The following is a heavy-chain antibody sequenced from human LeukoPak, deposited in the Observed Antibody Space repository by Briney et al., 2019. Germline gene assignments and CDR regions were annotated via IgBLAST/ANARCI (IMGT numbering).Heavy chain of an antibody. CDR1: GGSMNTYY. CDR3: ARGTWGAPYYFDY. D-gene: IGHD3-16*01. CDR2: INHSGST. V-gene: IGHV4-34*01. Sequence: PSETLSLTCTVSGGSMNTYYWSWIRQPPGKGLEWIGEINHSGSTNYNPSLKSRVTISVDTSKNQFSLKLSSVTAADTAVYYCARGTWGAPYYFDYWGQGTLVTVSS. J-gene: IGHJ4*02.